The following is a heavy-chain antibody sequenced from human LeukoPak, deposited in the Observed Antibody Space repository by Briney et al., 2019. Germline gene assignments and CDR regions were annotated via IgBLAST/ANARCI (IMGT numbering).Heavy chain of an antibody. CDR1: GGSFSGYY. J-gene: IGHJ5*02. D-gene: IGHD3-22*01. Sequence: SETLSLTCAVYGGSFSGYYWSWIRQPPGKGLEWIGEINHSGSTNYNPSLKSRVTISVDTSKNQFSLKLSSVTAADTAVYYCARHDSRGGVNWFDPWGQGTLVTVSS. V-gene: IGHV4-34*01. CDR3: ARHDSRGGVNWFDP. CDR2: INHSGST.